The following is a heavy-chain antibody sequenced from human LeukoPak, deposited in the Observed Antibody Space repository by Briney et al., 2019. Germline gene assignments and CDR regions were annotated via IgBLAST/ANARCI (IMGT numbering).Heavy chain of an antibody. J-gene: IGHJ4*02. D-gene: IGHD3-22*01. CDR1: GFTFSSYG. Sequence: GGSLRLSCAASGFTFSSYGMHWVRQAPGKGLEWVAFIRYDGSNKYYADSVKGRFTISRDNSKNTLYLQMNSLRAEDTAVYYCAKYPDSSGYYPGYWRQGTLVSVSS. V-gene: IGHV3-30*02. CDR3: AKYPDSSGYYPGY. CDR2: IRYDGSNK.